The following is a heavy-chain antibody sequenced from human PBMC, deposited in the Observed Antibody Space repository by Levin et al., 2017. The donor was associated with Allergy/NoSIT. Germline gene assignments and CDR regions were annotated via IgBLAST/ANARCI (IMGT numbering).Heavy chain of an antibody. CDR1: GFTFSSYG. V-gene: IGHV3-30*18. CDR3: AKGSGGGMDV. CDR2: ISYDGSNK. D-gene: IGHD1-26*01. J-gene: IGHJ6*02. Sequence: GGSLRLSCAASGFTFSSYGMHWVRQAPGKGLEWVAVISYDGSNKYYADSVKGRFTISRDNSKNTLYLQMNSLRAEDTAVYYCAKGSGGGMDVWGQGTTVTVSS.